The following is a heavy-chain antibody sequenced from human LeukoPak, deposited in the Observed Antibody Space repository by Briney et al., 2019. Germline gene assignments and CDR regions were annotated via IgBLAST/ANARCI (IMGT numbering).Heavy chain of an antibody. D-gene: IGHD6-6*01. Sequence: GESLKISCKISRYTFSSYWIGWVRQIPGKGLEWMGSVYPGDSDIRYSPSFQGQVTISADKAISTAYLQWSSLKASDTAMYYCAKLTIAARPIDYWGQGTLVTVSS. J-gene: IGHJ4*02. CDR1: RYTFSSYW. CDR3: AKLTIAARPIDY. V-gene: IGHV5-51*01. CDR2: VYPGDSDI.